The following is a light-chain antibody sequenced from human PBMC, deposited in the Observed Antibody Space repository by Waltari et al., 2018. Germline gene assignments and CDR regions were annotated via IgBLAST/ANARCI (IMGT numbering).Light chain of an antibody. V-gene: IGLV2-23*01. J-gene: IGLJ3*02. Sequence: QSALTPPASVSGSPGPSITISCTGTNNDVGSYHLVPWYQQHPGKAPKLMIYEDSKWPSGVSHRFSGSKSGNTASLAISGLQADDEADYYCCSYAGGNTWVFGGGTKLTVL. CDR1: NNDVGSYHL. CDR3: CSYAGGNTWV. CDR2: EDS.